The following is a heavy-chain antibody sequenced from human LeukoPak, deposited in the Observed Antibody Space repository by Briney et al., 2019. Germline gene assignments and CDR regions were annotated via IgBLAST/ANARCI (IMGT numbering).Heavy chain of an antibody. V-gene: IGHV4-30-2*01. D-gene: IGHD4-23*01. CDR1: GGSISSGGYS. CDR2: IYHSGST. J-gene: IGHJ4*02. CDR3: ARGLRWFDY. Sequence: PSQTLSPTCAVSGGSISSGGYSWSWIRQPPGKGLEWIGYIYHSGSTYYNPSLKSRVTISVDRSKNQFSLKLSSVTAADTAVYYCARGLRWFDYWGQGTLVTVSS.